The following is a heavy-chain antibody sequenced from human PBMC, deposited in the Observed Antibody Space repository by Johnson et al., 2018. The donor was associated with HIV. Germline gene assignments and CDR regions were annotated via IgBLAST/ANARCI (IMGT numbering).Heavy chain of an antibody. CDR2: IKQDGSEK. CDR3: AKEGRDAFDI. J-gene: IGHJ3*02. CDR1: GFTFSRYW. Sequence: VQLVESGGGLVQPGGSLRLSCAASGFTFSRYWMSWVRQAPGKGLEWVANIKQDGSEKYYVDSVKGRFTISRDNSKNSLYLQMNSLRAEDSALYYCAKEGRDAFDIWGQGTMVTVSS. V-gene: IGHV3-7*03. D-gene: IGHD3-10*01.